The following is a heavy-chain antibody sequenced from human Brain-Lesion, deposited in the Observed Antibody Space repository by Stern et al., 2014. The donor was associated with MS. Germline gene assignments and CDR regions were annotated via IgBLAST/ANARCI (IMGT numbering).Heavy chain of an antibody. CDR2: INGDGSRT. J-gene: IGHJ5*02. D-gene: IGHD5-18*01. Sequence: VQLVQSGGDLVQLGGSLRLSCTASGFTFSTYWMHWVRQAPGKGLVWVSRINGDGSRTSYADSVKGRFTISRDNAKNTLYVQMNSLRVEDTAVYYCARAHVDTWDWFDPWGQGTLVTVSS. V-gene: IGHV3-74*01. CDR3: ARAHVDTWDWFDP. CDR1: GFTFSTYW.